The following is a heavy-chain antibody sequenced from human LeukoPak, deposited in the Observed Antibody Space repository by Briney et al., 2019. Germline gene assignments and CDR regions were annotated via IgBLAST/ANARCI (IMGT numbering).Heavy chain of an antibody. D-gene: IGHD2-15*01. V-gene: IGHV4-34*01. CDR2: INHSGST. Sequence: SETLSLTCAVYGGSFSGYYWSWIRQPPGKGLEWIGEINHSGSTNYNPSLKSRVTISVDTSKNQFSLKLSSVTAADTAVYYCARGPRGYCSGGSCYSVWHYYYYGMDVWGQGTTVTVSS. CDR1: GGSFSGYY. J-gene: IGHJ6*02. CDR3: ARGPRGYCSGGSCYSVWHYYYYGMDV.